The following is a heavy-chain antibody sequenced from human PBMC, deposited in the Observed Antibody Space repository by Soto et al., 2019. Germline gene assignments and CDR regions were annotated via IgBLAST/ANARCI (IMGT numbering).Heavy chain of an antibody. V-gene: IGHV3-64D*06. J-gene: IGHJ3*02. D-gene: IGHD6-13*01. CDR2: ISSNGGST. CDR1: GFTFSSYA. Sequence: PGGSLRLSCSASGFTFSSYAMHWVRQAPGKGLEYVSAISSNGGSTYYADSVKGRFTISRDNSKNTLYLQMSSLRAEDTAVYYCVKGQQRGGIDAFDIWGQGTMVTVSS. CDR3: VKGQQRGGIDAFDI.